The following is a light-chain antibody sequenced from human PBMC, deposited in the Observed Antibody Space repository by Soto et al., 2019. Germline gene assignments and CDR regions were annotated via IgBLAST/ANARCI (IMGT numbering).Light chain of an antibody. CDR3: SSYTSSTTEV. CDR1: SSDVGGYNY. V-gene: IGLV2-14*03. Sequence: QSALTQPASVSGSPGQSITISCTGTSSDVGGYNYVSWYQHHPGKAPKLIIYDVSSRPSGVSYRFSGSKSGNTASLTISGLQAEDEADYYCSSYTSSTTEVFGTGTKHTVL. CDR2: DVS. J-gene: IGLJ1*01.